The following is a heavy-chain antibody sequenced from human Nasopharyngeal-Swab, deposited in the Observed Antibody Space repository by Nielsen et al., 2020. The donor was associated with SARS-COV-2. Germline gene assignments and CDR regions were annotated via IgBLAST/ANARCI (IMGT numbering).Heavy chain of an antibody. CDR3: ARSGWLPWFDY. Sequence: VKVSCKASGYTFTNNPIHWVRQAPGQGLEWMGWIIPGNGNTKYSQKFQGRVTISRDTSATTVYMEMSSLRSEDTTVYFCARSGWLPWFDYWGQGTLVTVSS. D-gene: IGHD6-19*01. J-gene: IGHJ4*02. V-gene: IGHV1-3*01. CDR2: IIPGNGNT. CDR1: GYTFTNNP.